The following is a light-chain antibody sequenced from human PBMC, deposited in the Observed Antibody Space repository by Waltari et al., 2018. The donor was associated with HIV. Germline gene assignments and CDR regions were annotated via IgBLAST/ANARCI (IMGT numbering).Light chain of an antibody. CDR2: EVN. J-gene: IGLJ1*01. CDR1: RGSIASNS. Sequence: NFMLTQPHSVSESPGKTVTISCTRSRGSIASNSVQWYQQRPGSAPTTEIHEVNERPSGVPDRFSGSIDSSSNSASLTISGLKTEDEADYYCQSYDSYNYVFGTGTRVIVL. CDR3: QSYDSYNYV. V-gene: IGLV6-57*04.